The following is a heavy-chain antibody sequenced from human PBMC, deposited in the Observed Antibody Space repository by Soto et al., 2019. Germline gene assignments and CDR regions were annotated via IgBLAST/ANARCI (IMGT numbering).Heavy chain of an antibody. CDR1: GAWFGPYY. CDR3: AREGGGYRFDR. Sequence: SGTLALTWCGAWFGPYYLRWIRGPPGKGLEGGGYILSSEHFEYNPSLKSRLTISVDPSKNQVSLRLTSVTAADTAVYYCAREGGGYRFDRWGQGTLVT. J-gene: IGHJ4*02. CDR2: ILSSEHF. D-gene: IGHD3-16*02. V-gene: IGHV4-59*01.